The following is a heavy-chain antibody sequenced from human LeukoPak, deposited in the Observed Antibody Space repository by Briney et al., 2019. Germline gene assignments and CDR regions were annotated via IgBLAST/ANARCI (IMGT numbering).Heavy chain of an antibody. Sequence: ASVKVSCKASGYTFTSYGISWVRQAPGQGLEWMGWISAYNGNTNYAQKLQGRVTMTTDTSTSTAYMELRSLRSDDTAVYYCARDHRGYSGYDPFDYWGPGTLVTVSS. J-gene: IGHJ4*02. CDR1: GYTFTSYG. V-gene: IGHV1-18*01. CDR2: ISAYNGNT. CDR3: ARDHRGYSGYDPFDY. D-gene: IGHD5-12*01.